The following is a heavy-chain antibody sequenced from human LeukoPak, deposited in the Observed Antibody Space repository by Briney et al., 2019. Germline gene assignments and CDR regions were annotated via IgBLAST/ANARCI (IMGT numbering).Heavy chain of an antibody. Sequence: PSETLSLTCTVSGGSISNYYWNWIRQPPGKGPEWIGYISSSGSTNYNPSLKSRSAISVDTSKNQFSLKLSSVTAADTAVYYCARSISSGLWPFDIWGQGTMVTVSS. CDR2: ISSSGST. CDR3: ARSISSGLWPFDI. J-gene: IGHJ3*02. D-gene: IGHD3-3*01. V-gene: IGHV4-59*08. CDR1: GGSISNYY.